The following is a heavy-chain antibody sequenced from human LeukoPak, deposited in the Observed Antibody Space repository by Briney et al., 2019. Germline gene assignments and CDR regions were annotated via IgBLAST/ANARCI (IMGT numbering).Heavy chain of an antibody. CDR2: ISSSGSTI. V-gene: IGHV3-11*04. D-gene: IGHD3-16*02. Sequence: PGGSLRLSCAASGFTFSDYYMSWIRQAPGKGLEWVSYISSSGSTIYDADSVKGRFTISRDNSKNTLYLQMNSLRAEDTAVYYCARVTFGGVICDYWGQGTLVTVSS. CDR3: ARVTFGGVICDY. J-gene: IGHJ4*02. CDR1: GFTFSDYY.